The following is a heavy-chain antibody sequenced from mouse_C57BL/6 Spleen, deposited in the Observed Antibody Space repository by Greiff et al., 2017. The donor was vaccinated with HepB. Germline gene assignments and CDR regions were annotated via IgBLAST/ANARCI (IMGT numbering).Heavy chain of an antibody. Sequence: QVQLKESGAELVKPGASVKISCKASGYAFSSYWMNWVKQRPGKGLEWIGQIYPGDGDTNYNGKFKGKATLTADKSSSTAYMQLSSLTSEDSAVYFCARAYYYGNYGLLDYWGQGTTLTVSS. CDR1: GYAFSSYW. D-gene: IGHD2-1*01. J-gene: IGHJ2*01. CDR2: IYPGDGDT. CDR3: ARAYYYGNYGLLDY. V-gene: IGHV1-80*01.